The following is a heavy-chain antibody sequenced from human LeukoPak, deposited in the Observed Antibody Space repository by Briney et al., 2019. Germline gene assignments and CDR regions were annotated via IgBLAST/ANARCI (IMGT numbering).Heavy chain of an antibody. Sequence: PGGSLRLSCAASGFTFSSYEMNWVRQAPGKGLEWVSYISSGGTGKYYADSVKGRFTISRDNAKNSLYLQMNSLRAEDTAVYYCAKDRVNELRYWGQGTLVTVSS. CDR1: GFTFSSYE. V-gene: IGHV3-48*03. CDR3: AKDRVNELRY. J-gene: IGHJ4*02. CDR2: ISSGGTGK. D-gene: IGHD1-26*01.